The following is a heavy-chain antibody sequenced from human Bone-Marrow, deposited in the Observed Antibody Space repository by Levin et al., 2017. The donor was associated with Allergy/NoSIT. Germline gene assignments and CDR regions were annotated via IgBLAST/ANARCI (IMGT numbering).Heavy chain of an antibody. CDR3: VRVSFASISVDYTDL. CDR2: ITSSGADV. V-gene: IGHV3-11*01. Sequence: RPGGSLRLSCAASGFTLGAHYMTWMRQAPGKGLEWVAFITSSGADVDYVESVRGRFTISRDTAKNSLSLEMNNLRPEDTARYYCVRVSFASISVDYTDLWCQGTQVTVSS. J-gene: IGHJ4*02. CDR1: GFTLGAHY. D-gene: IGHD4-11*01.